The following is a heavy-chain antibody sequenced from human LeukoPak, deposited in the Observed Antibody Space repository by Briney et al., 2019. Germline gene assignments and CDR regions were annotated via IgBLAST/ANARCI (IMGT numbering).Heavy chain of an antibody. V-gene: IGHV3-23*01. J-gene: IGHJ5*02. D-gene: IGHD6-6*01. CDR1: GFTFSGYA. CDR2: ISGSGGST. CDR3: AKDLDSSSSGWFDP. Sequence: GGSLRLSCAASGFTFSGYAMSWVRQAPGKGLEWVSAISGSGGSTYYADSVKGRFTISRDNSKNTLYLQMNSLRAEDTAVYYCAKDLDSSSSGWFDPWGQGTLVTVSS.